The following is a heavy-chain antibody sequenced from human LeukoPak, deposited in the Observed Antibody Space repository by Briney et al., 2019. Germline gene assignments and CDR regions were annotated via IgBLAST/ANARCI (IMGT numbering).Heavy chain of an antibody. CDR3: AKNAMRVVVAASTGAFDY. J-gene: IGHJ4*02. D-gene: IGHD2-15*01. Sequence: PGGSLRLSCAASGFTFSIYSMNWVRQAPGKGLEWVSYIISSSNTIYYADSVKGRFTISRDNAKNSLYLQMNSLRADDTAVYYCAKNAMRVVVAASTGAFDYWGQGTLVTVSS. CDR2: IISSSNTI. V-gene: IGHV3-48*04. CDR1: GFTFSIYS.